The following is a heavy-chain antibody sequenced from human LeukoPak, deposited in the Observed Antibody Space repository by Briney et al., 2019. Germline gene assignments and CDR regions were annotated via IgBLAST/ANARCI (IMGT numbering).Heavy chain of an antibody. V-gene: IGHV3-53*01. Sequence: GGSLRLSCAASGLTFSNAWMTWVRQAPGKGLEWVSVIYSGGSTYYADSVKGRFTISRDNSKNTLYLQMNSLRAEDTAVYYCASAIAAVDYWGQGTLVAVSS. D-gene: IGHD6-13*01. CDR2: IYSGGST. J-gene: IGHJ4*02. CDR1: GLTFSNAW. CDR3: ASAIAAVDY.